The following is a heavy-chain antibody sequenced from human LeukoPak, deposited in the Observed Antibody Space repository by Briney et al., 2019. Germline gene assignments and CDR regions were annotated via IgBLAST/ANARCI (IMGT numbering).Heavy chain of an antibody. Sequence: GGSLRLSCAASGFTFSSYSMNWVRQAPGKGMEWVSSISSSSSYIYYADSVKGRFTISRDNAKNSLYLQMNSLRAEDTAVYYCARDVSSIVATNPIFDYWGQGTLVTVSS. D-gene: IGHD5-12*01. CDR3: ARDVSSIVATNPIFDY. CDR1: GFTFSSYS. J-gene: IGHJ4*02. V-gene: IGHV3-21*01. CDR2: ISSSSSYI.